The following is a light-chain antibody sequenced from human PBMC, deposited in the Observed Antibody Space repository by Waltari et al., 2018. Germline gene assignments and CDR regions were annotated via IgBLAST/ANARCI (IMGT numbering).Light chain of an antibody. CDR1: RSDVGGYNY. Sequence: SALTQPPSASGSPGQSVTISCTGTRSDVGGYNYVPRYQQHQGKAPKLIIYGVTKRRSGVPVRFSGSKSGNTASLTVSGLQNEDEADYYCSSYAGGSWVFGGGTKLTVL. J-gene: IGLJ3*02. V-gene: IGLV2-8*01. CDR2: GVT. CDR3: SSYAGGSWV.